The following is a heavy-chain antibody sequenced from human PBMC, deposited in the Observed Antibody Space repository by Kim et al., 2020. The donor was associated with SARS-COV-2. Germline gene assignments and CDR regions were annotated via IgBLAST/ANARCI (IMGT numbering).Heavy chain of an antibody. CDR1: GFTFSSYD. V-gene: IGHV3-13*01. D-gene: IGHD3-10*01. CDR2: IGTAGDT. CDR3: AREGIGVRGVLRRLFDY. Sequence: GGSLRLSCAASGFTFSSYDMHWVRQATGKGLEWVSAIGTAGDTYYPGSVKGRFTISRENAKNSLYLQMNSLRAGDTAVYYCAREGIGVRGVLRRLFDYWGQGTLVTVSS. J-gene: IGHJ4*02.